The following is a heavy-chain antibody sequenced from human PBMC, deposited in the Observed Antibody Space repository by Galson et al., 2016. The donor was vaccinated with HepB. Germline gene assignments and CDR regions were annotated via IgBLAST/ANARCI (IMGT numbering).Heavy chain of an antibody. CDR2: IYYRGNT. V-gene: IGHV4-31*03. CDR1: GDSISSGGFY. D-gene: IGHD3-22*01. J-gene: IGHJ3*02. Sequence: TLSLTCTVSGDSISSGGFYWSWIRQHPGRGLEWIGYIYYRGNTYFNPSLKSRLNISIDTSKNHFSLHLTSVTAADTAIYYCARGARWSDSIEIWGQGTMVSVSS. CDR3: ARGARWSDSIEI.